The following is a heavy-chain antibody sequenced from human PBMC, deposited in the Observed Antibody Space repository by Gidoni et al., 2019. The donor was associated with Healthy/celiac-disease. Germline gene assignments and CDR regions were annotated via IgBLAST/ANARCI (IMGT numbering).Heavy chain of an antibody. CDR1: VFTFSNAW. CDR2: IKSKTDGGTT. V-gene: IGHV3-15*01. J-gene: IGHJ4*02. Sequence: EVQLVESGGGLVKPGGSLRLSCAASVFTFSNAWMSWVRQAPGKGLEWVGRIKSKTDGGTTDYAAPVKGRFTISRDDSKNTLYLQMNSLKTEDTAVYYCTTYGIVVAPPGLDYWGQGTLVTVSS. CDR3: TTYGIVVAPPGLDY. D-gene: IGHD3-22*01.